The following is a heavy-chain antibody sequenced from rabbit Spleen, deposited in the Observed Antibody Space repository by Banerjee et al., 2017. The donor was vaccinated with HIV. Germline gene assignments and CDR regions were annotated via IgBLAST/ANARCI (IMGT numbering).Heavy chain of an antibody. CDR2: ILRGSGYTT. V-gene: IGHV1S40*01. J-gene: IGHJ4*01. CDR3: ARDLVAVIGWNFNL. Sequence: QSLEESGGDLVKPGASLTLTCKASGIDLSRSGFMCWVRRAPGKGLEWIACILRGSGYTTYYANWAKGRFTISKTSSTTVTLQMTSLTVADTATYFCARDLVAVIGWNFNLWGPGTLVTVS. CDR1: GIDLSRSGF. D-gene: IGHD1-1*01.